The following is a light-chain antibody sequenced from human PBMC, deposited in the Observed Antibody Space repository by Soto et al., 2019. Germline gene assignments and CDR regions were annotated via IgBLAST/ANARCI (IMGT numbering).Light chain of an antibody. CDR1: QSVSSSY. J-gene: IGKJ1*01. Sequence: IVLTQSPGTLSLSPGERATLSCRASQSVSSSYLAWYQQKPGQAPRLLSYGASSRATGIPDRFSGSGSGTDFTLTISRLEPEDFEVYYCQQYGSSPWTFGQGTKVDIK. CDR2: GAS. CDR3: QQYGSSPWT. V-gene: IGKV3-20*01.